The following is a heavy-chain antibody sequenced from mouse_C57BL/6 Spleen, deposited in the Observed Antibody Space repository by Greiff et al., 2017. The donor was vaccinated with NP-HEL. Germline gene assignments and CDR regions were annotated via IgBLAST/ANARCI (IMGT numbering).Heavy chain of an antibody. J-gene: IGHJ2*01. D-gene: IGHD2-4*01. CDR2: IYPRDGST. V-gene: IGHV1-85*01. CDR1: GYTFTSYD. CDR3: ARRADYDYFDY. Sequence: VQLVESGPELVKPGASVKLSCKASGYTFTSYDINWVKQRPGQGLEWIGWIYPRDGSTKYNEKFKGKATLTVDTSSSTAYMELHSLTSEDSAVYFCARRADYDYFDYWGQGTTLTVSS.